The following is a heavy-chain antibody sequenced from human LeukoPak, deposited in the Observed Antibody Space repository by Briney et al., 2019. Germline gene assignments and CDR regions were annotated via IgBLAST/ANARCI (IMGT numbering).Heavy chain of an antibody. J-gene: IGHJ4*02. Sequence: SETLSLTCAVYGGSFSGYYWSWIRQPPGKGLEWIGEINHSGSTNYNPSLKSRVTISVDTSKNQFSLKLSSVTAADTAVYYCARGRDILWWRWEDWGQGTLVTVSS. D-gene: IGHD2-21*01. CDR1: GGSFSGYY. V-gene: IGHV4-34*01. CDR2: INHSGST. CDR3: ARGRDILWWRWED.